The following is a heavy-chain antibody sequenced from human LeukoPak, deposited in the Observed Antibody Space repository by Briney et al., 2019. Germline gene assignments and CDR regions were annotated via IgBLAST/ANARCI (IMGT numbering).Heavy chain of an antibody. CDR3: ARVPPLGVNV. CDR1: GGSISSYY. D-gene: IGHD3-3*01. Sequence: TSETLSLTCTVSGGSISSYYWSWIRQPPGKGLEWIGYIYYTGSTNYNPSLKSRVTISVDTSKNQFSLKLSSVTAADTAVYYCARVPPLGVNVWGQGTTVTVSS. V-gene: IGHV4-59*12. J-gene: IGHJ6*02. CDR2: IYYTGST.